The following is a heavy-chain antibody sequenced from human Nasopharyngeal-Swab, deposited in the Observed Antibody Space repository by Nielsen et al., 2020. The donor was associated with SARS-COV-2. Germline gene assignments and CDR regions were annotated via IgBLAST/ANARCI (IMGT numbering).Heavy chain of an antibody. CDR2: INPNSGGT. V-gene: IGHV1-2*06. J-gene: IGHJ5*02. CDR1: GYTFTGYY. Sequence: ASVKVSCKASGYTFTGYYMHWVRQAPGQGLEWMGRINPNSGGTNYAQKFQGRVTMTRDMSISTAYMELSRLRSDDTAVYYCARKAGIAAAVGWFDPWGQGTLVTVSS. D-gene: IGHD6-13*01. CDR3: ARKAGIAAAVGWFDP.